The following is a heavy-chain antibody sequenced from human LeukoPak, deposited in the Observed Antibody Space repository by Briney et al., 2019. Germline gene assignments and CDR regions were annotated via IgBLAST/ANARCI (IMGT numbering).Heavy chain of an antibody. CDR3: AKGFMWLLPYYFDY. CDR2: IIGSGGST. V-gene: IGHV3-23*01. D-gene: IGHD3-22*01. J-gene: IGHJ4*02. Sequence: GGSLRLSCAASGFTFSNYGMSWVRQAPGKGLEWVSTIIGSGGSTYYADSVKGRFTISRDNSKNTLYLQMNSLRAEDTAVYYCAKGFMWLLPYYFDYWGQGTLVTVSS. CDR1: GFTFSNYG.